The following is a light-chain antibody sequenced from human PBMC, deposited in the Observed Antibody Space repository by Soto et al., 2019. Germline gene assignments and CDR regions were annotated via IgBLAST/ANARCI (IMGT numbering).Light chain of an antibody. J-gene: IGKJ5*01. CDR1: QTVSSY. CDR3: QQRMNWPLT. Sequence: EIVLTQSPATLSLYQGERATLSCRASQTVSSYLLWYQQKRGQAPRLLIYDASNRATGIPARFSGSGSGTDFTLTISSLEPEDFAVYYCQQRMNWPLTFGQGTRLEVK. CDR2: DAS. V-gene: IGKV3-11*01.